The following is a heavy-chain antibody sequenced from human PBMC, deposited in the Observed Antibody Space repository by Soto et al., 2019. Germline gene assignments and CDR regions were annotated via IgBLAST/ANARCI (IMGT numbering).Heavy chain of an antibody. J-gene: IGHJ6*02. CDR2: IYHSGST. CDR1: GGSISSSNW. D-gene: IGHD3-10*01. Sequence: QVQLQESGPGLVKPSGTLSLTCAVSGGSISSSNWWSWVRQPPGKGLEWIGEIYHSGSTNYNPSLKSRVTISGDKSKNQFSLTLSSVTAADTAVYYCAGDLVRGVRVLGMDVWGQGTTVTVSS. V-gene: IGHV4-4*02. CDR3: AGDLVRGVRVLGMDV.